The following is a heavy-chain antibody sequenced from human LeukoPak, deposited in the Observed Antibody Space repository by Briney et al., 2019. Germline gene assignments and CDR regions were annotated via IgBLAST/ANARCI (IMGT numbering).Heavy chain of an antibody. Sequence: ASVRLSCKASGYGFTNHYIHWVRQAPGQGLEWMGMIGPSGVATTFAQRFQDRVTMTSDTSTTTVYMGLRSLRFDDTATYYCARDAKDELVRRDYYYMDVWGKGATVTVSS. D-gene: IGHD6-13*01. CDR2: IGPSGVAT. CDR1: GYGFTNHY. J-gene: IGHJ6*03. CDR3: ARDAKDELVRRDYYYMDV. V-gene: IGHV1-46*01.